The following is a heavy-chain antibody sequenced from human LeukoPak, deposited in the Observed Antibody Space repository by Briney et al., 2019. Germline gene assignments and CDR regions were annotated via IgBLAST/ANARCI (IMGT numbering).Heavy chain of an antibody. J-gene: IGHJ6*02. V-gene: IGHV3-9*01. Sequence: PGRSLRLSCAASGFTFDDYAMHWVRQAPGKGLEWVSGISWSSGSIGYAGSVKGRFTISRDNAKKSLYLQMNSLRDEDTALYYCAKGRGTDYYYYGMDVWGQGTTVTVSS. CDR3: AKGRGTDYYYYGMDV. D-gene: IGHD1-1*01. CDR1: GFTFDDYA. CDR2: ISWSSGSI.